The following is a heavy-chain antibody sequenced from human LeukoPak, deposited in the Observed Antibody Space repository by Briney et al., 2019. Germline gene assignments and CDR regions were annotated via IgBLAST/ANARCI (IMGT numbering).Heavy chain of an antibody. D-gene: IGHD3-22*01. CDR1: GFTFSRYG. Sequence: GRSLRLSCAASGFTFSRYGMHWVRQAPGKGLEWVAVISYDGSKKYYADSVKGRFTISRDNSKNTLSLQMNSLRADDTALYYCAKDAVATVSSGYYLDYWGQGTLVTVSS. V-gene: IGHV3-30*18. CDR3: AKDAVATVSSGYYLDY. CDR2: ISYDGSKK. J-gene: IGHJ4*02.